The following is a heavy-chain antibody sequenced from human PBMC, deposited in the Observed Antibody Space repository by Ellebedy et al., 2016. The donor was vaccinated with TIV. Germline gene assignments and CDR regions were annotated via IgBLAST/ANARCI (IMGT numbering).Heavy chain of an antibody. CDR3: ARRGKDKYSTGHFDS. D-gene: IGHD2-8*02. J-gene: IGHJ4*02. V-gene: IGHV5-51*01. CDR2: VHLGDSET. Sequence: GESLKISCQSSGYNFAIYWIAWVRQMPGKGLEWMGIVHLGDSETKYSPSFQGQVTFSADRSSGTAYLQWSSLTASDTAMYYCARRGKDKYSTGHFDSWGQGTLVTVSS. CDR1: GYNFAIYW.